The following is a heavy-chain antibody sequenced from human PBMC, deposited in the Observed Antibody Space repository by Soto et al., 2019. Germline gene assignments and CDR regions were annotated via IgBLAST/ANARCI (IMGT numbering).Heavy chain of an antibody. D-gene: IGHD3-3*01. Sequence: QVQLVQSGAEVKKPGSSVKVSCTTSGGTISSFAIHWVRQAPGQGLEWMGGIIPFDGTTYYADKFQGRVTIPADASTSTAYMDLSSLRSDDTAVYYCARSFTKSRRGGVAFDYWGQGTLLTVSP. CDR1: GGTISSFA. J-gene: IGHJ4*02. CDR2: IIPFDGTT. V-gene: IGHV1-69*01. CDR3: ARSFTKSRRGGVAFDY.